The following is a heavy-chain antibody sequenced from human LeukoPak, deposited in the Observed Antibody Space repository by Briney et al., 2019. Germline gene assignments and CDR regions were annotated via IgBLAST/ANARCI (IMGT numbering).Heavy chain of an antibody. CDR1: GYTFTGYY. V-gene: IGHV1-2*02. J-gene: IGHJ3*02. Sequence: ASVKVSCKASGYTFTGYYRHWVRQAPGQGLEWMGWINPNSGGTNYAQKFQGRVTMTRDTSISTAYMELSRLRSDDTAVYYCAREGYCSSTSCPRRRAFDIWGQGTMVTVSS. CDR3: AREGYCSSTSCPRRRAFDI. D-gene: IGHD2-2*01. CDR2: INPNSGGT.